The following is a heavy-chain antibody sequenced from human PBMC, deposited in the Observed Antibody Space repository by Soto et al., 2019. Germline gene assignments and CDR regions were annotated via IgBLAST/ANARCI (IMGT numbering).Heavy chain of an antibody. V-gene: IGHV4-39*01. CDR3: ARHKSGSDWLDP. Sequence: ETLSLSCAVSGASISDISYCWGWIRQPPGKGLQWIGCMFYSGATYYNPSLKNRVTLSVDTSNNELSLKLVSVTAPDTAVYYCARHKSGSDWLDPWGQGTLVTVYS. CDR2: MFYSGAT. J-gene: IGHJ5*02. D-gene: IGHD2-15*01. CDR1: GASISDISYC.